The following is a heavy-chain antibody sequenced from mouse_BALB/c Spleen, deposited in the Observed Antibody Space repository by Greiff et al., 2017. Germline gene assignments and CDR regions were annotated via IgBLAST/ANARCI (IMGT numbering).Heavy chain of an antibody. D-gene: IGHD2-14*01. J-gene: IGHJ4*01. V-gene: IGHV1-14*01. Sequence: EVQLQESGPELVKPGASVKMSCKASGYTFTSYVMHWVKQKPGQGLEWIGYINPYNDGTKYNEKFKGKATLTSDKSSSTAYMELSSLTSEDSAVYYCARRGRYDDYAMDYWGQGTSVTVSS. CDR2: INPYNDGT. CDR1: GYTFTSYV. CDR3: ARRGRYDDYAMDY.